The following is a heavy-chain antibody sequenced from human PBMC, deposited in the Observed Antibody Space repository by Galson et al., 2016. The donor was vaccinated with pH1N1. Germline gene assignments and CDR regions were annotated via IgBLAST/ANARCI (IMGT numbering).Heavy chain of an antibody. CDR3: ARDPTPTTGPRFSFFYGMDL. D-gene: IGHD4-17*01. J-gene: IGHJ6*01. CDR1: GYSFTDYY. CDR2: INPTTDST. V-gene: IGHV1-46*01. Sequence: SVKVSCKASGYSFTDYYIHWVRQAPGQGLEWMGIINPTTDSTSYAQKFQGRVTVTRDTSATTVYLDQSSLRSDYTAVYYCARDPTPTTGPRFSFFYGMDLWGQGTTVTVSS.